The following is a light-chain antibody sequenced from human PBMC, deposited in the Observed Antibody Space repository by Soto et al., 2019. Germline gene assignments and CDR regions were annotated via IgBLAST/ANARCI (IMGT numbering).Light chain of an antibody. V-gene: IGKV3D-20*02. Sequence: EIVLTQSPGVLSLSPGERATLSCRASESVNIMYLGWYQQKPGQAPRLLIFHTSLRPTGIPDRFSGSGSGTDFTLTISSLEPEAFAVYYCQQCSNWPPEITFGQGTRLEIK. CDR2: HTS. CDR1: ESVNIMY. J-gene: IGKJ5*01. CDR3: QQCSNWPPEIT.